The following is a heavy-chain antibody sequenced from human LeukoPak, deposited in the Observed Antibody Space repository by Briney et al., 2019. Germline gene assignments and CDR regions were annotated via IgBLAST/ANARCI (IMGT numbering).Heavy chain of an antibody. CDR2: ISYDGSNK. J-gene: IGHJ4*02. CDR3: AKDPHIAVAGTD. CDR1: GFTFSSYA. Sequence: GGSLRLSCAASGFTFSSYAMHWVRQAPGKGLEWVAVISYDGSNKYYADSVKGRFTISRDNSKNTLYLQMNSLRAEDTAVYYCAKDPHIAVAGTDWGQGTLVTVSS. D-gene: IGHD6-19*01. V-gene: IGHV3-30-3*01.